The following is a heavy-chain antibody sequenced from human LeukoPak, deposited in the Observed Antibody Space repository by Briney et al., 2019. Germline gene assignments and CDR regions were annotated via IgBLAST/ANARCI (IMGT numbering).Heavy chain of an antibody. CDR2: ISWNSGSI. V-gene: IGHV3-9*01. J-gene: IGHJ6*03. D-gene: IGHD6-13*01. Sequence: GRSLRLSCAASGFTFDDYAMHWVRQAPGKGLEWVSGISWNSGSIGYADSVKGRFTISRDNAKNSLYLQMNSLTAEDTGLYYCARDATTAVGWVYMDVWGKGTTVTISS. CDR1: GFTFDDYA. CDR3: ARDATTAVGWVYMDV.